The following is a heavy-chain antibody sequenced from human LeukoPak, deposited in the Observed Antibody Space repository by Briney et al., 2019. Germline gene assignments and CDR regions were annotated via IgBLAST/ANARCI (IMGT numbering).Heavy chain of an antibody. CDR2: IWYDGSNK. CDR1: GFTFSSYG. D-gene: IGHD4-23*01. CDR3: ARDSTVVTPGEEEAVFDY. Sequence: GGSLRLSCAASGFTFSSYGMHWVRQAPGKGLEWVAVIWYDGSNKYYADSVKGRFTISRDNSKNTLYLQMNSLRAEDTAVNYCARDSTVVTPGEEEAVFDYWGQGTLVTVSS. V-gene: IGHV3-33*01. J-gene: IGHJ4*02.